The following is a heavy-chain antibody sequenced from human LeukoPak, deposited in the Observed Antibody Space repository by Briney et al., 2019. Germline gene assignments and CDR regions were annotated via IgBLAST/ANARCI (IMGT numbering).Heavy chain of an antibody. D-gene: IGHD3-22*01. CDR2: IYHSGST. Sequence: SETLSLNCAVSGYSISSGYYWGWIRLPPGKGLEWIGSIYHSGSTYYNPSLKSRVTISVDTSKNQFSLNLSSVTAADTAVYYCVIEGTNYYDTSRFNYYCGQGTLVTVSS. V-gene: IGHV4-38-2*01. CDR3: VIEGTNYYDTSRFNYY. CDR1: GYSISSGYY. J-gene: IGHJ4*01.